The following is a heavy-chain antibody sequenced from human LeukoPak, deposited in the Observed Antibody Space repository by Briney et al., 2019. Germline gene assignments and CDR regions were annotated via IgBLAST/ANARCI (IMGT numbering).Heavy chain of an antibody. CDR2: IYTSGST. CDR1: GGSISSYY. D-gene: IGHD2-2*01. Sequence: SETLSLTCTVSGGSISSYYWSWIRQPAGKGLEWIGRIYTSGSTNYNPSLKSRVTMSVDTSKDQFSLKLSSVTAADTAVYYCAREVVVVPAAMTQRSYYYYGMDVWGQGTTVTVSS. J-gene: IGHJ6*02. V-gene: IGHV4-4*07. CDR3: AREVVVVPAAMTQRSYYYYGMDV.